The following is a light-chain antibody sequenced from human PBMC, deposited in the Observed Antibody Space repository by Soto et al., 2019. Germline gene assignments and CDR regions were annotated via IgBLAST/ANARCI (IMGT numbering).Light chain of an antibody. CDR1: QSVSSSF. CDR2: GAS. V-gene: IGKV3-20*01. J-gene: IGKJ4*01. Sequence: EIVLTQSPGTLSLSPGERATLSCRASQSVSSSFLAWYQQKPGQAPRLLIYGASSRATGIPDRFSGSRSGTDFTLTISRLEPEDVAVYYCQKYGSSPLTFGGGTKVEIK. CDR3: QKYGSSPLT.